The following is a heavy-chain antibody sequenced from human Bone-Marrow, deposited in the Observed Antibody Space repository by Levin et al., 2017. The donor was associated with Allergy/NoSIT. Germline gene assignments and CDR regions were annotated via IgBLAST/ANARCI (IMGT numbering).Heavy chain of an antibody. D-gene: IGHD6-19*01. J-gene: IGHJ4*02. Sequence: PGGSLRLSCAASGFTFSSNAITWVRQAPGKGLEWVSAINSAGRPYYADSVKGRFTISRDNSKNTAYLQLNSLRAGDTAVYYCGKEWGHTGWYTVDCWGQGTLVIVTS. CDR3: GKEWGHTGWYTVDC. CDR2: INSAGRP. V-gene: IGHV3-23*01. CDR1: GFTFSSNA.